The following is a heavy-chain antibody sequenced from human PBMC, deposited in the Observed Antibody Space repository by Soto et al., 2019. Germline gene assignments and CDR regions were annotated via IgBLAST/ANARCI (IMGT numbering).Heavy chain of an antibody. CDR2: ISAYNGDT. D-gene: IGHD3-16*01. CDR3: ARGTGWRYANFDY. J-gene: IGHJ4*02. CDR1: GYTFSSYG. Sequence: QVQLVQSGAEVKKPGASVKVSCKASGYTFSSYGITWVRQAPGQGLEWLGWISAYNGDTDSAQMLQGRVTMTTDTSTSTAYMELRSLRSDDTAVSHCARGTGWRYANFDYWGQGTLVTVSS. V-gene: IGHV1-18*01.